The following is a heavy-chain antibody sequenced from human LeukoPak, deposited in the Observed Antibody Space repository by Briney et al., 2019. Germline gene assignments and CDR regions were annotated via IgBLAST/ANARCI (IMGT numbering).Heavy chain of an antibody. CDR2: MNPNSGNI. J-gene: IGHJ6*03. CDR1: GYAFTSYD. CDR3: AREGLDTSWPFYYYYYMDV. D-gene: IGHD2-2*01. V-gene: IGHV1-8*01. Sequence: VSVKVSCKASGYAFTSYDINWVRQATGQGLEWMGWMNPNSGNIGYAQKFQGRVTMTRNTSISTAYMELSSLRSGDTAVYYCAREGLDTSWPFYYYYYMDVWGKGTTVTVSS.